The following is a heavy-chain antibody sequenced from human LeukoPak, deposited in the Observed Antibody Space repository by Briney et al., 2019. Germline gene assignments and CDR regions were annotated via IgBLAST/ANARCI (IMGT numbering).Heavy chain of an antibody. CDR2: LYYTGST. Sequence: PSETLSLTCSVSGGSISNYYWSWIRQPPGRGLEWIGYLYYTGSTNSSLSLKSRVTMSLDTSKNQFSLRLSSVTAADTAVYFCARHRSYSSSSYFDYWGQGSLVTVSS. V-gene: IGHV4-59*08. D-gene: IGHD6-6*01. CDR1: GGSISNYY. CDR3: ARHRSYSSSSYFDY. J-gene: IGHJ4*02.